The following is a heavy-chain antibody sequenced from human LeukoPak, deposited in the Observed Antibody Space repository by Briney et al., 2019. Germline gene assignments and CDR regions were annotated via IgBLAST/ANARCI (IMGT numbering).Heavy chain of an antibody. Sequence: GRSLRLSCAASGFTFSDYAMHWVRQAPGKGLEWVAVISYDGSSKYFADSVKGRFTISRDNSKDALYVQMNSLRADDTAVYYCAREPYYYDGSAYYSFDYWGQGTLVTVSS. CDR2: ISYDGSSK. CDR1: GFTFSDYA. CDR3: AREPYYYDGSAYYSFDY. D-gene: IGHD3-22*01. V-gene: IGHV3-30*04. J-gene: IGHJ4*02.